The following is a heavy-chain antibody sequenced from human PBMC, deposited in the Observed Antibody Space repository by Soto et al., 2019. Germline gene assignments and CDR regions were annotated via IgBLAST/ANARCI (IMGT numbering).Heavy chain of an antibody. CDR2: VYNSGST. J-gene: IGHJ4*02. CDR3: ARIPYSSAYFDY. Sequence: SETLSLTCTVSGFSVSSTYWGWVRQSPGKGLEWIGYVYNSGSTIYSPSLRSRITISVDPSKNQFSLRLRSVTAADTAVYYCARIPYSSAYFDYWGQGTVVTVSS. D-gene: IGHD6-19*01. CDR1: GFSVSSTY. V-gene: IGHV4-59*02.